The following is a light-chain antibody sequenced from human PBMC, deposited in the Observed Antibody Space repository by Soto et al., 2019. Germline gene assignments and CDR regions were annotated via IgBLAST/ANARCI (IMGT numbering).Light chain of an antibody. V-gene: IGKV3-11*01. Sequence: EIVLTQSPATLSLSPGERATLSCRASQSVRNFLAWYQQKPGQAPRLLIYDASTRATGIPARFSGSGSGTDLALTISSLDPEDFAVYYCQQRRTWPPLTFGGGTKVEIK. J-gene: IGKJ4*01. CDR3: QQRRTWPPLT. CDR2: DAS. CDR1: QSVRNF.